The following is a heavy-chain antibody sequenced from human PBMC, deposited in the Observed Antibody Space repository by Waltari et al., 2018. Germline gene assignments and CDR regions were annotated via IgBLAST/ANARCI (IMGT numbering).Heavy chain of an antibody. J-gene: IGHJ4*02. CDR3: ARDLYSSGPREADS. D-gene: IGHD3-22*01. Sequence: QVHLVESGGGVVQPGRSLRLSGVGSGFTFSDHAMHWVRQAPGKGLEWVAIISYEGSNKYYADSVRGRFTISRDNSKNMLYLEMNSLRAEDTAVYYCARDLYSSGPREADSWGQGTLVAVSS. V-gene: IGHV3-30*04. CDR2: ISYEGSNK. CDR1: GFTFSDHA.